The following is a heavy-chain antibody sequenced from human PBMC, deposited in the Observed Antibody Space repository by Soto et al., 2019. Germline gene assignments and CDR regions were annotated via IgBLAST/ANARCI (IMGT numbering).Heavy chain of an antibody. D-gene: IGHD4-17*01. J-gene: IGHJ4*02. V-gene: IGHV4-34*01. CDR3: ARAPTVTTPNFDD. CDR1: GLSFSGYY. CDR2: INHSGST. Sequence: SETLSLTCAVYGLSFSGYYWSWIRQPPGKGLEWIGEINHSGSTNYNPSLKSRVTISVDTSKNQFSLNLSSVTAADTAVYYCARAPTVTTPNFDDWGEGSLVTVSS.